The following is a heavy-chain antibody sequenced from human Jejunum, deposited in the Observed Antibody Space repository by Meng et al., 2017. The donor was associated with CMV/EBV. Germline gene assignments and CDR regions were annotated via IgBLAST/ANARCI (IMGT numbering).Heavy chain of an antibody. D-gene: IGHD1-26*01. V-gene: IGHV1-8*03. CDR2: MNPNSGNT. CDR1: GYTFTNYD. J-gene: IGHJ5*02. CDR3: ARGLSGTYVGGWFDP. Sequence: SGYTFTNYDINWVRQATGHGLEWMGWMNPNSGNTGYAQKFQGRVTITRNSSISTAYMELSGLTSDDTAIYYCARGLSGTYVGGWFDPWGQGTLVTVSS.